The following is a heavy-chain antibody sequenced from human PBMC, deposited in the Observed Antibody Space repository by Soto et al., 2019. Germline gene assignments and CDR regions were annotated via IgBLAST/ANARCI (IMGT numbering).Heavy chain of an antibody. V-gene: IGHV2-5*02. CDR3: VHSTSFEAFNM. J-gene: IGHJ3*02. Sequence: QITLKESGPTLVKPTQTLTLACTFSGFSLSTSGVGVGWIRQPPGKALECLAFIYWDDDKRYSPSLKSRLSITKDTSKTQVVLTMTNMDPVDTATYYCVHSTSFEAFNMWGQGTMVTFSS. CDR2: IYWDDDK. CDR1: GFSLSTSGVG.